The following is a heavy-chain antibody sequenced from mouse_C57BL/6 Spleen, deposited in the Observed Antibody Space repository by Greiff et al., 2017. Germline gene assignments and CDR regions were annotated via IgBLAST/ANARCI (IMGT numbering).Heavy chain of an antibody. CDR1: GYTFTSYW. CDR2: IHPNSGST. Sequence: VQLQQPGAELVKPGASVKLSCKASGYTFTSYWMHWVKQRPGQGLEWIGMIHPNSGSTNYNEKFKSKATLTVDKSSSTAYMQLSSLTSEDSAVYYRARGAYYSYSMDYWGQGTSVTVSS. CDR3: ARGAYYSYSMDY. D-gene: IGHD6-5*01. V-gene: IGHV1-64*01. J-gene: IGHJ4*01.